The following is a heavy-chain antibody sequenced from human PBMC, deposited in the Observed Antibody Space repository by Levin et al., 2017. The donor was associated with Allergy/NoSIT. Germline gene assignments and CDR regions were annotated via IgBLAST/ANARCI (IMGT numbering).Heavy chain of an antibody. J-gene: IGHJ6*02. CDR3: ARSLRFLEWLPLEYYYYGMDV. V-gene: IGHV4-34*01. CDR2: INHSGSA. CDR1: GGSFSGYY. D-gene: IGHD3-3*01. Sequence: PGGSLRLSCAVYGGSFSGYYWSWIRQPPGKGLEWIGEINHSGSANYNPSLKSRVTISVDTSKNQFSLKLSSVTAADTAVYYCARSLRFLEWLPLEYYYYGMDVWGQGTTVTVSS.